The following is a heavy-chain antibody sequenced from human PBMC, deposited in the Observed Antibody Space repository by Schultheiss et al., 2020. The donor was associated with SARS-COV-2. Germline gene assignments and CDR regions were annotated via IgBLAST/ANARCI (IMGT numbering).Heavy chain of an antibody. Sequence: SETLSLTCAVSGYSISSGYYWGWIRQPPRKGLEWIGSIYHSGSTYYNPSLKSRVTISVDTSKNQFSLKLSSVTAADTAVYYCARGKTGFYYGMDVWGQGTTVTVS. CDR1: GYSISSGYY. J-gene: IGHJ6*02. V-gene: IGHV4-38-2*01. CDR2: IYHSGST. CDR3: ARGKTGFYYGMDV.